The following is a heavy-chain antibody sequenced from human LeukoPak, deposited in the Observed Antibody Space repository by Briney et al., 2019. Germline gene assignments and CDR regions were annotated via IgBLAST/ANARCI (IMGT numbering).Heavy chain of an antibody. D-gene: IGHD3-10*01. CDR2: ISGSGGST. CDR3: AKDQTRNYYGSGSYDY. J-gene: IGHJ4*02. Sequence: PGGSLRLSCAASGFTFSSYAMSWVRQAPGKGVEWVSAISGSGGSTYYADSVKGRFTISRDNSKNTLYLQMNSLRAEDTAVYYCAKDQTRNYYGSGSYDYWGQGTLVTVSS. CDR1: GFTFSSYA. V-gene: IGHV3-23*01.